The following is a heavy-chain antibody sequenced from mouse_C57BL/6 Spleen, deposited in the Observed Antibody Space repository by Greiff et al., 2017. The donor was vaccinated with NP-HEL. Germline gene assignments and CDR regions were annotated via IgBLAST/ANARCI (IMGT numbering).Heavy chain of an antibody. D-gene: IGHD1-1*01. V-gene: IGHV5-9-1*02. CDR1: GFTFSSYA. CDR3: TRDRDYGSIYAMDY. Sequence: EVMLVESGEGLVKPGGSLKLSCAASGFTFSSYAMSWVRQTPEKRLEWVAYISSGGDYIYYADTVKGRFTISRDNARNTLYLQMSSLKSEDTAMYYCTRDRDYGSIYAMDYWGQGTSVTVSS. CDR2: ISSGGDYI. J-gene: IGHJ4*01.